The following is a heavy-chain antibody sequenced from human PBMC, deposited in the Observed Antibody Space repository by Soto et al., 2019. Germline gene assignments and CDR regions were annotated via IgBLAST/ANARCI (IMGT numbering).Heavy chain of an antibody. CDR3: ASEGVRGYGPPGIRDYYYYGMDV. J-gene: IGHJ6*02. D-gene: IGHD3-10*01. Sequence: QVQLVQSGAEVKKPGASVKVSCKASGYTFTSYGISWVRQAPGQGLEWMGWISAYNGNTSYAQKLQGRVTMTTDTSTSTAYMELRSLRSDDTAVYYCASEGVRGYGPPGIRDYYYYGMDVWGQGTTVTVSS. V-gene: IGHV1-18*04. CDR1: GYTFTSYG. CDR2: ISAYNGNT.